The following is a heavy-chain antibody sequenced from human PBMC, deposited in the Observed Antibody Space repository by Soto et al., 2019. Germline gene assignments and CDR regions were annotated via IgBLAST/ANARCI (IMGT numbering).Heavy chain of an antibody. CDR3: ARVGPWVPHYYDSSPYTFENWFDP. CDR2: IYHGGST. CDR1: CYSISSGYY. D-gene: IGHD3-22*01. J-gene: IGHJ5*02. V-gene: IGHV4-38-2*01. Sequence: SETLSLTCALSCYSISSGYYWCQLRQPPGKGLEWIGSIYHGGSTDYNPSLNSRVTLSIDMTNNHSSLIMNSVTAAATALYYCARVGPWVPHYYDSSPYTFENWFDPWGQGTLVSVSS.